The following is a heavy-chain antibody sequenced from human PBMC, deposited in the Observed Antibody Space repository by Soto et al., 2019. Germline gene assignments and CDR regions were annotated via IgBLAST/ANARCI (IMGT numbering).Heavy chain of an antibody. CDR3: ARDRGMDFFDF. J-gene: IGHJ4*02. CDR1: GFTFSSYA. Sequence: QVQLVGSGGGVVQPGRSLRLSCAASGFTFSSYAMHWVRQAPGKGLEWVAVISYDVNNKYYADSVKGRFTISRDNSKNTLYLQMNSLRAEDTAIYYWARDRGMDFFDFWGQGTLVTVSS. CDR2: ISYDVNNK. D-gene: IGHD2-8*01. V-gene: IGHV3-30-3*01.